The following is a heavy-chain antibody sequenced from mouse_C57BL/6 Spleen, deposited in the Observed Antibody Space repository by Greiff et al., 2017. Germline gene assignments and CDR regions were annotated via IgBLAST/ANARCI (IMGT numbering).Heavy chain of an antibody. V-gene: IGHV5-4*01. CDR2: ISDGGSYT. J-gene: IGHJ4*01. CDR1: GFTFSSYA. Sequence: DVHLVESGGGLVKPGGSLKLSCAASGFTFSSYALSWFRQTPEKRLEWVATISDGGSYTYYPDNVKGRFTISRDNAKNNLYLQMSHLKSEDTAMYYCARDQGYAMDYWGQGTSVTVSS. CDR3: ARDQGYAMDY.